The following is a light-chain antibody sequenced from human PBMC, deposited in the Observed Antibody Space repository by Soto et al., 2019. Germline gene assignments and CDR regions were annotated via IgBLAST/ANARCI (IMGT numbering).Light chain of an antibody. J-gene: IGKJ1*01. CDR3: QQYGSSPWT. V-gene: IGKV3-20*01. CDR1: QSFSSSY. Sequence: EIVLTQSPGTLSLSPGGRATLSCRASQSFSSSYLAWYQQKPGQAPRPLIYGASSRAIGIPDRFSGSGSGTDFTLTISRLEPEDFAVYYCQQYGSSPWTFGQGTKV. CDR2: GAS.